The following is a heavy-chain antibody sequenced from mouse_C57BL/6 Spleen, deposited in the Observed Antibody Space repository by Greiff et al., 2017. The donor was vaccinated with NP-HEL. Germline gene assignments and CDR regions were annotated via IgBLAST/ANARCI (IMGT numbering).Heavy chain of an antibody. CDR3: ARGGGLRRDYAMDY. V-gene: IGHV3-1*01. Sequence: EVKVEESGPGMVKPSQSLSLTCTVTGYSITSGYDWHWIRHFPGNKLEWMGYISYSGSTNYNPSLKSRISITHDTSKNHFFLKLNSVTTEDTATYYCARGGGLRRDYAMDYWGQGTSVTVSS. CDR2: ISYSGST. J-gene: IGHJ4*01. D-gene: IGHD2-4*01. CDR1: GYSITSGYD.